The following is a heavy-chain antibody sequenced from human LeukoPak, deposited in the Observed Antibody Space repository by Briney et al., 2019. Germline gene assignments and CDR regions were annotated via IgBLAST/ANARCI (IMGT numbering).Heavy chain of an antibody. Sequence: AGGSLRLSCAASGFTFSSYWMHWVRQAPGKGLVWVSRINSDGSSTSYADSVKDRFTISRDNAKNTLYLQMNSLRAEDTAVYYCARANYYGSGRAAFDIWGQGTMVTVSS. D-gene: IGHD3-10*01. CDR1: GFTFSSYW. CDR3: ARANYYGSGRAAFDI. J-gene: IGHJ3*02. V-gene: IGHV3-74*01. CDR2: INSDGSST.